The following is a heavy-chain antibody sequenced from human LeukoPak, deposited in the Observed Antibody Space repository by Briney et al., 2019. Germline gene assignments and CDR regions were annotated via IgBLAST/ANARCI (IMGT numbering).Heavy chain of an antibody. CDR1: GFTFSSYW. J-gene: IGHJ6*04. V-gene: IGHV3-7*03. CDR2: IKQDGSEK. D-gene: IGHD2-2*01. CDR3: ARVIRGRNIVVVPAAKWDHYYGMDV. Sequence: PGGSLRLSCAASGFTFSSYWMSWVRQAPGKGLEWVANIKQDGSEKYYVDSVKGRFTISRDNAKNSLYLQMNSLRAEDTAVYYCARVIRGRNIVVVPAAKWDHYYGMDVWGKGTTVTVSS.